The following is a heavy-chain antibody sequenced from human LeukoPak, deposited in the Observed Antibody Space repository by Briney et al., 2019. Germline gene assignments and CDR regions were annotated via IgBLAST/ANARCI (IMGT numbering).Heavy chain of an antibody. CDR1: GFTFSSYG. D-gene: IGHD6-13*01. CDR2: ISYDGSNK. J-gene: IGHJ4*02. V-gene: IGHV3-30*18. CDR3: AKDYSTIPAAANPLFDY. Sequence: PGGSLRLSCAASGFTFSSYGMHWVRQAPGKGLEWVAVISYDGSNKYYADSVKGRFTISRDNSKNTLYLQMNSLRAEDTAVYYCAKDYSTIPAAANPLFDYWGRGVLVTVSS.